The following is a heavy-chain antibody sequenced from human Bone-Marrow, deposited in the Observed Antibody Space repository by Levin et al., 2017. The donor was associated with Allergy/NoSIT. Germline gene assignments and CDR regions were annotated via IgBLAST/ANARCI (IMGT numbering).Heavy chain of an antibody. CDR2: INPNSGGT. CDR3: AIPLGDMITFGGVIVNDAFDI. J-gene: IGHJ3*02. V-gene: IGHV1-2*06. CDR1: GYTFTGYY. D-gene: IGHD3-16*02. Sequence: ASVKVSCKASGYTFTGYYMHWVRQAPGQGLEWMGRINPNSGGTNYAQKFQGRVTMTRDTSISTAYMELSRLRSDDTAVYYCAIPLGDMITFGGVIVNDAFDIWGQGTMVTVSS.